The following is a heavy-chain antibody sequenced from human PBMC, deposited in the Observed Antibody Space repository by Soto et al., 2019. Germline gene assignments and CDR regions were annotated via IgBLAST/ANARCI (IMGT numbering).Heavy chain of an antibody. J-gene: IGHJ6*03. D-gene: IGHD6-13*01. CDR3: ARVVPEQLLRSYYYYYMDV. Sequence: QALLVQSGAEVKKPGASVKVSCKASGYMFSNYGISWVRQAPGQGLEWMGWISAYNGNTHYEQKFEDRVTMTADTSTGTAYMEVRSLTSDDTAVYFCARVVPEQLLRSYYYYYMDVWGEGTTVTVS. V-gene: IGHV1-18*01. CDR1: GYMFSNYG. CDR2: ISAYNGNT.